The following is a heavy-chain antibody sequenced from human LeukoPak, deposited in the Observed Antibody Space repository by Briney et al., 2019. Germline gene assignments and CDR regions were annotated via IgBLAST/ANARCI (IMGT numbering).Heavy chain of an antibody. CDR1: GYSFTSYW. CDR3: ARLVSLAAALDYFDY. Sequence: GESLKIFCKGSGYSFTSYWIGWVRQMPGKGLEWRVIIYPDDSDTRYSPSFQGQVTISASKSISTAYLQWSSRRASDTVMYYCARLVSLAAALDYFDYWGQGTLVTVSS. D-gene: IGHD6-13*01. V-gene: IGHV5-51*01. CDR2: IYPDDSDT. J-gene: IGHJ4*02.